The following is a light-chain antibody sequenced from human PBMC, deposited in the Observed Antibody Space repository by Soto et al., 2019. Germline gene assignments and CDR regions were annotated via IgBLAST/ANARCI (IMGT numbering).Light chain of an antibody. CDR2: EVN. CDR1: SSDIGGYIY. J-gene: IGLJ3*02. V-gene: IGLV2-14*01. CDR3: SSYTSSSTLV. Sequence: QSALTQPASVSASPGQSITISCTGTSSDIGGYIYVSWYQHHPGKAPRLMIYEVNHRPSGVSNRFSGSKSGNTASLTISGLQAEDEADYYCSSYTSSSTLVFGGGTKVTVL.